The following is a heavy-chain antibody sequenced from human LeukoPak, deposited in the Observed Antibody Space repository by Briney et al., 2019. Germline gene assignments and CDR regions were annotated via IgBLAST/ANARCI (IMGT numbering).Heavy chain of an antibody. CDR2: IYPGDSDT. V-gene: IGHV5-51*01. CDR1: GYSFTNYW. CDR3: ARRLATAEYFDY. J-gene: IGHJ4*02. D-gene: IGHD6-13*01. Sequence: GESLKISCKGSGYSFTNYWIGWVRQMPGKGLEWMGIIYPGDSDTRYSPAFQGQVTISADRSISAAYLQWSSLKASDTAIYYCARRLATAEYFDYWGQGTLVTVSS.